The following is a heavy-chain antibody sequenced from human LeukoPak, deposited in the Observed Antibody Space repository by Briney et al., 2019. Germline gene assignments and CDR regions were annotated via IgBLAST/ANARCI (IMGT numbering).Heavy chain of an antibody. CDR1: GFAFSSYE. CDR3: ARGRYGSM. V-gene: IGHV3-48*03. CDR2: IGSGGSTI. Sequence: GGSLRLSCVASGFAFSSYEMNWVRQAPGKGLEWVSYIGSGGSTIYYADSMKGRFTISRDNAKNSLYLQMKSLRAEDTAVYYCARGRYGSMWGRGTLVTVSS. J-gene: IGHJ4*02. D-gene: IGHD5-18*01.